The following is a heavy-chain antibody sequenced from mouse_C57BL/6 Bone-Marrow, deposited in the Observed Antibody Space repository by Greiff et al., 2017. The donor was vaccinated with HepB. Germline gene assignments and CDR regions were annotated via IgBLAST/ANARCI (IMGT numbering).Heavy chain of an antibody. CDR3: ARPLDSSGYVGFAY. Sequence: QVQLQQPGAELVMPGASVKLSCKASGYTFTSYWMHWVKQRPGQGLEWIGEIDPSDSYTNYNQKFKGKSTLTVDKSSSPAYMQLSSLTSEDSAVYYCARPLDSSGYVGFAYWGQGTLVTVSA. D-gene: IGHD3-2*02. J-gene: IGHJ3*01. V-gene: IGHV1-69*01. CDR1: GYTFTSYW. CDR2: IDPSDSYT.